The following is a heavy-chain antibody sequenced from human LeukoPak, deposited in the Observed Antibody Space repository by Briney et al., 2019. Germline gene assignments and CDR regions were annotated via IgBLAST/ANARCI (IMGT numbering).Heavy chain of an antibody. CDR1: GFTFNSYG. V-gene: IGHV3-30*02. CDR2: IRYDGSNK. CDR3: AKDFESYTSDSFHI. Sequence: GGSLRLSCAASGFTFNSYGMHWVRQAPGKVLEWVAFIRYDGSNKYSADSVKGRFTISRDNSTNTLYLQMNSLRAEDTAVYYCAKDFESYTSDSFHIWGQGTMVTVSS. D-gene: IGHD1-26*01. J-gene: IGHJ3*02.